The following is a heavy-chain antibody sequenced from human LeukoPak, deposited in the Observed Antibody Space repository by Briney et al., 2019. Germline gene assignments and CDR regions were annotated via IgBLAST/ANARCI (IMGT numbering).Heavy chain of an antibody. CDR2: INPNSGGT. CDR1: GYTFTGYY. CDR3: ARASIAAAGTVSYYYGMDV. D-gene: IGHD6-13*01. J-gene: IGHJ6*02. V-gene: IGHV1-2*02. Sequence: GASVKVSCKASGYTFTGYYMHWVRQAPGQGLEWMGWINPNSGGTNYAQKFQGRVTMTRDTSISTAYMELSRLRSDDTAVYYCARASIAAAGTVSYYYGMDVWGQGTTVTVSS.